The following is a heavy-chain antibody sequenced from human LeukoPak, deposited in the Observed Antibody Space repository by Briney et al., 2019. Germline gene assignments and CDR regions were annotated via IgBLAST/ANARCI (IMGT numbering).Heavy chain of an antibody. J-gene: IGHJ4*02. Sequence: GGSLRLSCAASGFTFSGYWMHWVRQAPGKGLVWVSRINGDGSSTSYADSVKGRFTISRDNAGNTLYLQMNSLRVEDTAVYYCAQGGSPGAFDYWGQGTLVTVSS. CDR3: AQGGSPGAFDY. V-gene: IGHV3-74*01. CDR2: INGDGSST. CDR1: GFTFSGYW. D-gene: IGHD1-26*01.